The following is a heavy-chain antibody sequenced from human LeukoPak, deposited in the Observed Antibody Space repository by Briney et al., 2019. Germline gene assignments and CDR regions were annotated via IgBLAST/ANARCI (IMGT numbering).Heavy chain of an antibody. CDR3: AREGSAAGWDYFDY. V-gene: IGHV4-61*02. CDR2: IYTGGNT. CDR1: GGSISSSRYY. J-gene: IGHJ4*02. Sequence: SETLSLTCTVSGGSISSSRYYWNWIRQPAGRGLEWIGRIYTGGNTNSNPSLKSRVTMSVDTSKNQFSLKLNSLTTADTAVYYCAREGSAAGWDYFDYWGQGTLVTVSS. D-gene: IGHD6-13*01.